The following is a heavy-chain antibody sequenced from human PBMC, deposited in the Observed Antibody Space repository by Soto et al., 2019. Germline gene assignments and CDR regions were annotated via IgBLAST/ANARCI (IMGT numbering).Heavy chain of an antibody. Sequence: ASVKVSCKASGYTFTGYYMHWVRQAPGQGLEWMGRINPNSGGTNYAQKFQGWVTMTRDTSISTAYMELSRLRSDDTAVYYCARNTNIAVAGDNYYYYYGMDVWGQGTTVTVSS. D-gene: IGHD6-19*01. V-gene: IGHV1-2*04. J-gene: IGHJ6*02. CDR2: INPNSGGT. CDR3: ARNTNIAVAGDNYYYYYGMDV. CDR1: GYTFTGYY.